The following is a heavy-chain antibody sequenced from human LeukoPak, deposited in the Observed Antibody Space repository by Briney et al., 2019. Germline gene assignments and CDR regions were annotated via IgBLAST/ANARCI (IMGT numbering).Heavy chain of an antibody. V-gene: IGHV3-30*04. D-gene: IGHD5-18*01. CDR3: AREVGYSYGT. CDR2: ISYDGSNK. Sequence: PGGSLRLSCAASGFTFSSYATHWVRQAPGKGLKWVAVISYDGSNKYYADSVKGRFTISRDNSKNTLYLQMNSLRAEDTAVYYCAREVGYSYGTWGQGTLVTVSS. J-gene: IGHJ4*02. CDR1: GFTFSSYA.